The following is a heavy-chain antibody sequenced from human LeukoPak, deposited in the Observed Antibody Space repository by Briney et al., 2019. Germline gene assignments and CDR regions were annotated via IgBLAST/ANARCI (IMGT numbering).Heavy chain of an antibody. V-gene: IGHV1-2*04. D-gene: IGHD6-19*01. CDR2: MNPNSGGT. CDR1: GYTFTSYD. Sequence: ASVKVSCKASGYTFTSYDINWVRQATGQGLEWMGWMNPNSGGTNYAQKFQGWVTMTRDTSISTAYMELSRLRSDDTAVYYCARGSGYSSGWYDYWGQGTLVTVSS. J-gene: IGHJ4*02. CDR3: ARGSGYSSGWYDY.